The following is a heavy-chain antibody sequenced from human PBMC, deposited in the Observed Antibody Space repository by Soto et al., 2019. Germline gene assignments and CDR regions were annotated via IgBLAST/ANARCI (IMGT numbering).Heavy chain of an antibody. CDR3: ARDQHRDIGATGSYGMDV. D-gene: IGHD5-12*01. Sequence: GGSLRLSCAVSESTFSTYAMHWVRQAPGKGLEWVAVISYDGSSKYYADSVKGRFTISRDNSKNTLYLQMNSLRAEDTAVYYCARDQHRDIGATGSYGMDVWCQGTTVTVSS. CDR1: ESTFSTYA. V-gene: IGHV3-30-3*01. J-gene: IGHJ6*02. CDR2: ISYDGSSK.